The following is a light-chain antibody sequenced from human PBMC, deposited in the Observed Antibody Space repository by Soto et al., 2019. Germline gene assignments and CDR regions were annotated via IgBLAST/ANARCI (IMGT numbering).Light chain of an antibody. J-gene: IGKJ4*01. V-gene: IGKV3-20*01. CDR3: QQYESSPLT. Sequence: EIVLTQSPGTLSLSAGERATLSCLASQRVTSCNIAWYQQTPGPATRLLIHGASTRATGIPDRFTGGGSGTDFTLTVTRLEPEDSAVYYCQQYESSPLTFGGGTKVDIK. CDR2: GAS. CDR1: QRVTSCN.